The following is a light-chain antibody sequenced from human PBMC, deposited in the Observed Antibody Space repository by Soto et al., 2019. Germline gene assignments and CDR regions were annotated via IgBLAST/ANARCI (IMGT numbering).Light chain of an antibody. CDR2: DNS. Sequence: QSALTQPPSVSAAPGQTVTISCYGSGSTIGTNSVSWYQQILGTAPKLLIFDNSKRPSGIPDRFSGSKSGGSATLTIAGLQTGDEGDYFCSSWHNSLRGVVFGGGTKLTVL. V-gene: IGLV1-51*01. CDR3: SSWHNSLRGVV. CDR1: GSTIGTNS. J-gene: IGLJ2*01.